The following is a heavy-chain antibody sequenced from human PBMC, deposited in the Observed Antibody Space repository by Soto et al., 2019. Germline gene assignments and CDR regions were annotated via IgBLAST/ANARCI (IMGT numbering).Heavy chain of an antibody. J-gene: IGHJ4*02. Sequence: SSVKVSCNASGYTFSDYYIHWVRQAPGQGLEWMGWINPNSGGTKYAPKFQGGVTMTRDTSITTAYMELSRLRSGDTAGYYCAREPATAKPEGVDFWGQGTLVTVSS. D-gene: IGHD1-1*01. CDR2: INPNSGGT. V-gene: IGHV1-2*02. CDR1: GYTFSDYY. CDR3: AREPATAKPEGVDF.